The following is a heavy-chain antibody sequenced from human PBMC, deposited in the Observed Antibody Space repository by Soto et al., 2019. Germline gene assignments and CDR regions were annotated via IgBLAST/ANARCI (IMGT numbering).Heavy chain of an antibody. J-gene: IGHJ4*02. V-gene: IGHV4-30-2*01. Sequence: SEILSLTCAVSGGSISSGGYSWSWIRQPPGKGLEWIGEINHSGSTNYNPSLKSRVTISVDTSKNQFSLKLTSVTAADTAVYYCARDKITGLFDYWGQGTLVTVSS. CDR2: INHSGST. CDR3: ARDKITGLFDY. CDR1: GGSISSGGYS. D-gene: IGHD2-8*02.